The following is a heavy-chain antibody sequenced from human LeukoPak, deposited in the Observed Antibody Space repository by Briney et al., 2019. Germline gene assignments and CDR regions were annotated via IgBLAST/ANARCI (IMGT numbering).Heavy chain of an antibody. Sequence: PGGSLRLSCAASGFTFSSYWMSWVRQAPGKGLEWVANIKQDGSEKYYVDSVKGRFTISRDNAKNSLYLQMSSLRAEDTAVYYCARDTYDFRSGFVFTDAFDIWGQGTMVTVSS. D-gene: IGHD3-3*01. J-gene: IGHJ3*02. CDR3: ARDTYDFRSGFVFTDAFDI. CDR1: GFTFSSYW. V-gene: IGHV3-7*01. CDR2: IKQDGSEK.